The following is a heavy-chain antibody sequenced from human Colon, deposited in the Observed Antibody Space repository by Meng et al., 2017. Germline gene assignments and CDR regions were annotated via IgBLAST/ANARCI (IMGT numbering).Heavy chain of an antibody. Sequence: QVQRQESGPGLVKPSETLSLTCNVSDGSISNYFWSWIRQPVGKGLEWIGRIYTSGTTNYSPSLKSRVTMSVDTSKNQFSLNLSSVTAADTAMYYCARENVSGSYRPLDYWGQGTLVTVSS. V-gene: IGHV4-4*07. D-gene: IGHD3-10*01. CDR3: ARENVSGSYRPLDY. CDR2: IYTSGTT. J-gene: IGHJ4*02. CDR1: DGSISNYF.